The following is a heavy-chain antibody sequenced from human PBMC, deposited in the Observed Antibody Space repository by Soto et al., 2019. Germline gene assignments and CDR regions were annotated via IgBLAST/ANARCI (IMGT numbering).Heavy chain of an antibody. Sequence: QVQLVQSGAEVKKPGASVKVSCKASGYTFTSYGISWVRQAPGQGLEWMGWISAYNGNTNYAQKLQGRVTMTTDTSTSTAYMELRSLRSDDTAVYYCARRPEGYCRGGSCYSFDYWGQGTLVTVSS. D-gene: IGHD2-15*01. CDR1: GYTFTSYG. J-gene: IGHJ4*02. CDR3: ARRPEGYCRGGSCYSFDY. CDR2: ISAYNGNT. V-gene: IGHV1-18*01.